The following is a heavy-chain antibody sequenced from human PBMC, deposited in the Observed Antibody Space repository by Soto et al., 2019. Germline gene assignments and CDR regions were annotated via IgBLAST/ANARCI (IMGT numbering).Heavy chain of an antibody. Sequence: QVQLQESGPGLVKPSETLSLTCTVSGGSISSYYWSWIRQPPGKGLEWIGYIYYSGSNNYNPSLRNRVTNSVATSKTLFSLKLTTVTAADKTVYYCARITPSGSSGWYPAWDFDLWGRGTLVTVSS. D-gene: IGHD6-13*01. CDR3: ARITPSGSSGWYPAWDFDL. CDR1: GGSISSYY. CDR2: IYYSGSN. J-gene: IGHJ2*01. V-gene: IGHV4-59*08.